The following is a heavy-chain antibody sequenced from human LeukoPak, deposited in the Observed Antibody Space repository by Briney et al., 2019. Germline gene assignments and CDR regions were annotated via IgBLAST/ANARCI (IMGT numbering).Heavy chain of an antibody. D-gene: IGHD2-15*01. J-gene: IGHJ6*03. CDR2: IYYSGST. Sequence: SETLSLTCTVSGGSISSYYWSWIRQPPGKGLEWIGYIYYSGSTNYNPSLKSRVTISVDTSKNQFSLKLSSVTAADTAVYYCARSVEGYCRGGSCYYYSYYMDVWGKGTTVTISS. CDR3: ARSVEGYCRGGSCYYYSYYMDV. V-gene: IGHV4-59*01. CDR1: GGSISSYY.